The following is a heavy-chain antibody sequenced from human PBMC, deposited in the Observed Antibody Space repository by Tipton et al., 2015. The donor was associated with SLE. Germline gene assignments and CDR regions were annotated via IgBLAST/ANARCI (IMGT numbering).Heavy chain of an antibody. V-gene: IGHV4-59*11. J-gene: IGHJ6*03. CDR1: GGSISPHY. Sequence: TLSLTCTVSGGSISPHYWTWIRQPPGKRLEWIGYIYYSGYTNYNPSLKSRVTISVDTSKNQFSLKLRSVTAADTAVYYCTRGFDDHYYYMDIWGKGTTVTVSS. D-gene: IGHD3-10*01. CDR2: IYYSGYT. CDR3: TRGFDDHYYYMDI.